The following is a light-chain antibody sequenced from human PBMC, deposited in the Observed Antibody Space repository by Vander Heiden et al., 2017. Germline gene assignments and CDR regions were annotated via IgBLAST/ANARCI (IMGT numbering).Light chain of an antibody. CDR3: TSYAGSNKWV. CDR2: EVR. Sequence: QSAMTPPPSASGSPARSVTIPCPGTSSTVGGHNYLSWYQQLPGNAPKLMIYEVRKRPTGVPDRFSGSKTGNTASPTVSGRQSEDEADYCCTSYAGSNKWVFGGGTKLTVL. CDR1: SSTVGGHNY. J-gene: IGLJ3*02. V-gene: IGLV2-8*01.